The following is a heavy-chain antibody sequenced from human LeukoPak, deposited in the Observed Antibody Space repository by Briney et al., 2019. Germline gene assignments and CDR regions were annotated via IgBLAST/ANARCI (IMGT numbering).Heavy chain of an antibody. J-gene: IGHJ3*02. CDR1: GGSISSSSYY. CDR3: ARVPGSGSLLRYAFDI. D-gene: IGHD1-26*01. Sequence: SETLSLTCTVSGGSISSSSYYWGWIRQPPGKGLEWIGSIYYGGSTYYNPSLKSRVTISVDTSKNQFSLKLSSVTAADTAVYHCARVPGSGSLLRYAFDIWGQGTMVTVSS. V-gene: IGHV4-39*07. CDR2: IYYGGST.